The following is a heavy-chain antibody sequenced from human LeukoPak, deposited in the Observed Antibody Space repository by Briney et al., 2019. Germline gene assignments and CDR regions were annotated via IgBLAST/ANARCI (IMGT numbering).Heavy chain of an antibody. CDR3: ARGQLPGAFDI. V-gene: IGHV1-18*01. CDR2: INVYNGDT. CDR1: GYTFTSYG. D-gene: IGHD2-2*01. J-gene: IGHJ3*02. Sequence: ASMKVSCKASGYTFTSYGISWVRQAPGQGLEWMGWINVYNGDTHFAPRLQGRVTMTTDTSTSTAYMELRSLRSDDTAVYYCARGQLPGAFDIWGQGTMVTVSS.